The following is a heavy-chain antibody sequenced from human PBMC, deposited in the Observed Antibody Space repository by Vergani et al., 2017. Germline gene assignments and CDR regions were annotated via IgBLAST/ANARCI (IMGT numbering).Heavy chain of an antibody. Sequence: DVQLVESGGGLVRPGGSLRLSCAGSGFSFSNYNMEWVRQAPGKGLEWVSYISSSGSNMYYSDSLKGRFNISRDNAKNSLFLQMNSLRAEDTAVYYCARHRLYYDSSGYEFGSYYYFYYMDVWSKVTTVTVSS. CDR2: ISSSGSNM. D-gene: IGHD3-22*01. V-gene: IGHV3-21*01. CDR3: ARHRLYYDSSGYEFGSYYYFYYMDV. J-gene: IGHJ6*03. CDR1: GFSFSNYN.